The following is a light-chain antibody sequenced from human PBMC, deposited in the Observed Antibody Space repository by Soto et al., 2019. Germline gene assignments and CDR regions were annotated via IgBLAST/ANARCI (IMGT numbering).Light chain of an antibody. CDR1: QSVLYSSNNKNY. CDR2: KAS. V-gene: IGKV4-1*01. Sequence: DLVRTPSPDSLAVSLSERATINCKSSQSVLYSSNNKNYLAWYQQKPGKAPKLLIYKASLLESGVPSRFNGSGSGTEFTLTISSLQPDDFATYYCQQYNSYSRTFGQGTKVDIK. CDR3: QQYNSYSRT. J-gene: IGKJ1*01.